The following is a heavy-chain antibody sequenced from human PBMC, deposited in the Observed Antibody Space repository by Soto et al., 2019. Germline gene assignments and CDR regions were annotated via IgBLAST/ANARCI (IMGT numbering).Heavy chain of an antibody. Sequence: SETLSLTCTVSGGSVNSGTSYWAWLRQSPGKSLEWIGLISYGGTTFYSVSLNSRGTMSVDTSKNQFSLKLSSVTAADTAIYYCGRINKEEFNRNRDWFDTWGQGMLVTVSS. J-gene: IGHJ5*02. CDR3: GRINKEEFNRNRDWFDT. CDR2: ISYGGTT. CDR1: GGSVNSGTSY. V-gene: IGHV4-39*01.